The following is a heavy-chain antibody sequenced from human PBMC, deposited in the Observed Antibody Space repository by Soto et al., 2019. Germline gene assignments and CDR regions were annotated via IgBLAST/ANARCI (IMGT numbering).Heavy chain of an antibody. D-gene: IGHD4-17*01. CDR3: ANAARYGGYYFDY. V-gene: IGHV3-23*01. CDR2: ISGSGGST. Sequence: GGSLRLSCAASGFTFSSYAMSWVRQAPGKGLEWVSAISGSGGSTYYADSVKGRFTISRDNSKNTLYLQMNSLRAGDTAVYYCANAARYGGYYFDYWGQGTLVTVSS. CDR1: GFTFSSYA. J-gene: IGHJ4*02.